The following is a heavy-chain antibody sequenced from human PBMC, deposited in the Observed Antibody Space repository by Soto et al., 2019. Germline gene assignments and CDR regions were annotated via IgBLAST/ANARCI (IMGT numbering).Heavy chain of an antibody. D-gene: IGHD6-13*01. V-gene: IGHV4-30-4*01. CDR1: GGSISSGDYY. Sequence: PSETLSLTCTVSGGSISSGDYYWSWIRQPPGKGLEWIGYIYYSGSTYYNPSLKSRVTISVDTSKNQFSLKLSSVTAADTAVYYCARGMAAAGYFDYWGQGTLVTVSS. CDR3: ARGMAAAGYFDY. J-gene: IGHJ4*02. CDR2: IYYSGST.